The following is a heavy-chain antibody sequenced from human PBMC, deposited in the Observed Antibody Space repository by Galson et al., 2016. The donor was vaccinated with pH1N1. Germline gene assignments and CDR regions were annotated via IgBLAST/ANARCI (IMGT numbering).Heavy chain of an antibody. D-gene: IGHD3-10*01. Sequence: SLRLSCAASGFTFSRDWFHWVRQAPGKGLVWVSRTNRDETTIDYADSVKGRFTISRDNAKNTLYLEMNSLRAEDTAVYYCARDCFGPQDYSGQGTLVTVSS. CDR3: ARDCFGPQDY. CDR1: GFTFSRDW. V-gene: IGHV3-74*01. J-gene: IGHJ4*02. CDR2: TNRDETTI.